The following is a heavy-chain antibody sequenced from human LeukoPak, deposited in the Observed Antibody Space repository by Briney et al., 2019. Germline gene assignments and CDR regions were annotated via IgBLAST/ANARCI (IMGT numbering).Heavy chain of an antibody. D-gene: IGHD6-6*01. CDR1: GGSISSYY. CDR3: ARMYSSSPGSWFDP. Sequence: ASETLSLTCTVSGGSISSYYWSWIRQPPGKGLEWIGYIYYSGSANYNPSLKSRVTISVDTSKNQFSLKLSSVTAADTAVYYCARMYSSSPGSWFDPWGQGTLVTVSS. CDR2: IYYSGSA. J-gene: IGHJ5*02. V-gene: IGHV4-59*12.